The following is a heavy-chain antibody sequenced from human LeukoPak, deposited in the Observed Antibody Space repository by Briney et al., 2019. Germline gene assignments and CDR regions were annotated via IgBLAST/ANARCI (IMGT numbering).Heavy chain of an antibody. V-gene: IGHV4-39*02. D-gene: IGHD3-3*01. Sequence: SETLSLTCTVSGGSISSSSYYWGWIRQPPGKGLEWIGSIYYSGSTYYNPSLKSRVTISVDTSKNQFSLKLSSVTAADTAVYYCARDFYDAFDIWGQGTMVTVSS. CDR3: ARDFYDAFDI. CDR1: GGSISSSSYY. J-gene: IGHJ3*02. CDR2: IYYSGST.